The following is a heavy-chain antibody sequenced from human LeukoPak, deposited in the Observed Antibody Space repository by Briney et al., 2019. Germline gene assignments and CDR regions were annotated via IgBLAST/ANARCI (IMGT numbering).Heavy chain of an antibody. Sequence: GGSLRLSCAASGFTFSSYAMSWDSQAPGKGLEWVAIISYDGTKKYYADSVEGRFTISRDNSKNTLYLQMNSLRPEDTAMYYCARELSGSLDYWGQGTLVTVSS. CDR1: GFTFSSYA. D-gene: IGHD1-26*01. V-gene: IGHV3-30-3*01. CDR2: ISYDGTKK. CDR3: ARELSGSLDY. J-gene: IGHJ4*02.